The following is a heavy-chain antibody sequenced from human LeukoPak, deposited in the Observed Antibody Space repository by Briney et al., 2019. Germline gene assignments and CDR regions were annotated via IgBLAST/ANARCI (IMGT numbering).Heavy chain of an antibody. CDR3: ARDVGPHSRENWFDP. V-gene: IGHV1-18*01. CDR2: ISAYNGNT. Sequence: EASVKVSCKASGYTFTSYGISWVRQAPGQGLEWMGWISAYNGNTNYAQKLQGRVTMTTDTSTSTAYMELRSLRSDDTAIYYCARDVGPHSRENWFDPWGQGTLVTASS. D-gene: IGHD6-13*01. J-gene: IGHJ5*02. CDR1: GYTFTSYG.